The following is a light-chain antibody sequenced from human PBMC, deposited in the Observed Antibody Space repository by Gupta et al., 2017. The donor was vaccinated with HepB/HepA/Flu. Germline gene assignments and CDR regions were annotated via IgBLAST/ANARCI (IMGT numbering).Light chain of an antibody. V-gene: IGKV3-11*01. J-gene: IGKJ4*01. Sequence: IVLTQSPATLSFSPGERPTISCRARQSVNKYLAWYEQKPGQAPMRLIYDASNRANVIKARCSGSGAGTDVNITIISREPEDCGVYYCQQRINGHPSITFGGGTKVEIK. CDR3: QQRINGHPSIT. CDR2: DAS. CDR1: QSVNKY.